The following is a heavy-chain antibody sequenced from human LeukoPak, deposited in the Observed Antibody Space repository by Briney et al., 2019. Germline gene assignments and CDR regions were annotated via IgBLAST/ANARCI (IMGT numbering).Heavy chain of an antibody. Sequence: PGGSVRLSCAASGFTFDVYGMRWVRQAPGKGLEWVSGINWNGASTGYADSVKGPFTISRDNAKNSLYLQIHSLRDEDMALYDCARGYRNYFDYWGQGTLVTVSS. CDR3: ARGYRNYFDY. CDR2: INWNGAST. J-gene: IGHJ4*02. D-gene: IGHD2-2*02. V-gene: IGHV3-20*01. CDR1: GFTFDVYG.